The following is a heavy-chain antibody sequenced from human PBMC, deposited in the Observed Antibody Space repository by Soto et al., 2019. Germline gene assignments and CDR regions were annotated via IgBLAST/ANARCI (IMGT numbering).Heavy chain of an antibody. CDR2: ISYDGSNK. CDR3: AKDRREQQVGYYYYYMDV. D-gene: IGHD6-13*01. CDR1: GFTFSSYG. Sequence: GGSLRLSCAASGFTFSSYGMHWVRQAPGKGLEWVAVISYDGSNKYYADSVKGRFTISRDNSKNTLYLQMNSLRAEDTAVYYCAKDRREQQVGYYYYYMDVWGKGTTVTVSS. V-gene: IGHV3-30*18. J-gene: IGHJ6*03.